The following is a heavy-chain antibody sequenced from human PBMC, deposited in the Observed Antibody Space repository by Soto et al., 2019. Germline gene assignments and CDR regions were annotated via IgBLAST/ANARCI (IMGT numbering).Heavy chain of an antibody. V-gene: IGHV3-64*01. Sequence: GGSLRLSCAASGFTFSSYAMHWVRQAPGKGLEYVSAISSNGGSTYYANSVKGRFTISRDNSKNTLYLQMGSLRAEDMAVYYCARDGTIFGVGNPYFDYWGQGTLVTVSS. D-gene: IGHD3-3*01. CDR2: ISSNGGST. J-gene: IGHJ4*02. CDR3: ARDGTIFGVGNPYFDY. CDR1: GFTFSSYA.